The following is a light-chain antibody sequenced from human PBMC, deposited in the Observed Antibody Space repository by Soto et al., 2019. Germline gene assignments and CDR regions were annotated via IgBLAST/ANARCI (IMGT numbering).Light chain of an antibody. CDR2: KAF. CDR3: QQYNSYSRT. Sequence: DIHMTQSPSTLSASVGDRVTITSRARQSISSWLAWYQQKPRKAPKLPIYKAFSLERGAPSRSSGSGSGTEFTLTISSLQPDDFATYYCQQYNSYSRTFGQGIKVDI. V-gene: IGKV1-5*03. J-gene: IGKJ1*01. CDR1: QSISSW.